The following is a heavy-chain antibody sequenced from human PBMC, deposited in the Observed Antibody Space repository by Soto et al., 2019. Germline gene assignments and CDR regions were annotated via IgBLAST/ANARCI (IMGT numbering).Heavy chain of an antibody. D-gene: IGHD6-19*01. CDR3: ARSHAVKAVAGLTGDY. Sequence: SETLPLTCTVSGGSVSSGGYYWSWIRQPPGKGLEWIGYIYYSGSTNYNPSLKSRVTISVDTSKNQFSLKLSSVTAADTAVYYCARSHAVKAVAGLTGDYWGQGTLVTVSS. CDR2: IYYSGST. CDR1: GGSVSSGGYY. J-gene: IGHJ4*02. V-gene: IGHV4-61*08.